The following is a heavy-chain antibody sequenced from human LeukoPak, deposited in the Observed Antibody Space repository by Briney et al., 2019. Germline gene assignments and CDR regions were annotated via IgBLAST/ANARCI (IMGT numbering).Heavy chain of an antibody. J-gene: IGHJ5*02. CDR2: IDPSDSYI. Sequence: GESLKISCKGSGYSFTSYWINWVRQMPGKGLEWMGRIDPSDSYIKYSPSFQGHVTFSVDTSISTAYLQWSSLTASDTAMYYCAKGGLDPWGQGTLVTVSS. CDR3: AKGGLDP. V-gene: IGHV5-10-1*01. CDR1: GYSFTSYW. D-gene: IGHD3-16*01.